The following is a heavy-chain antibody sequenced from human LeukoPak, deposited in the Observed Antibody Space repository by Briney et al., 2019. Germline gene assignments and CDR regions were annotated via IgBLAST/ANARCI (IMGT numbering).Heavy chain of an antibody. CDR1: GGSFSGYY. D-gene: IGHD3-9*01. Sequence: SETLSLTCAVYGGSFSGYYWSWIRQPPGKGLEWIGEINHSGSTNYNPSLKSRVAISVDTSKNQFSLKLSSVTAADTAVYYCARTSYDILTGYYSRFDYWGQGTLVTVSS. CDR2: INHSGST. J-gene: IGHJ4*02. V-gene: IGHV4-34*01. CDR3: ARTSYDILTGYYSRFDY.